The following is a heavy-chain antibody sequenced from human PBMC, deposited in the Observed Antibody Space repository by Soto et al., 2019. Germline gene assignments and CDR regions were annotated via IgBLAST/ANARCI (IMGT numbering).Heavy chain of an antibody. V-gene: IGHV1-69*13. Sequence: SDKVSCKSSVCPFSRYAISGVGQAPGQGLEWMGGIIPIFGTPNYAQKFQGRVTITADESTSIVFMEISSLRFEDTAVYYCASSRAAAPPRVGMDVWGQGTTVTVSS. D-gene: IGHD6-13*01. CDR1: VCPFSRYA. CDR2: IIPIFGTP. J-gene: IGHJ6*02. CDR3: ASSRAAAPPRVGMDV.